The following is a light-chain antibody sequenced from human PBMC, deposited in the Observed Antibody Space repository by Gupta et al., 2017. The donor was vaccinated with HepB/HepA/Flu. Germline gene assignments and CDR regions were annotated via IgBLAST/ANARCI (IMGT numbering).Light chain of an antibody. CDR2: EDF. CDR3: QVWDRDTDHCV. CDR1: DIGIKS. J-gene: IGLJ2*01. Sequence: SYVLIQPPAVSVAPGQTARITCEGNDIGIKSVHWYQQKPGQAPIMGVFEDFDRPSGIPERFSGSNSAKTATLTITTIEAGDEADDYCQVWDRDTDHCVFGGGTKLSVL. V-gene: IGLV3-21*02.